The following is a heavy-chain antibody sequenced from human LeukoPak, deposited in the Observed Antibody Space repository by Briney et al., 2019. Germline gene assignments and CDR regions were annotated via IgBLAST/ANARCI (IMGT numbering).Heavy chain of an antibody. CDR2: IYFGRTT. D-gene: IGHD5-12*01. Sequence: SETLSLTCTVSGASITSDNYYWGWIRQPPGKGLEFIGSIYFGRTTYYTPSLKSRVTISIDASTNQLSLMLTSMTAADTAVYYCARDTGQHNGHDWSHWGQGTLVTVSS. CDR1: GASITSDNYY. J-gene: IGHJ4*02. CDR3: ARDTGQHNGHDWSH. V-gene: IGHV4-39*07.